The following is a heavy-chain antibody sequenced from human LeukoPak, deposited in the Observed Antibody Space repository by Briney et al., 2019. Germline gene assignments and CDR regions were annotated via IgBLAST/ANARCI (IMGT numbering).Heavy chain of an antibody. CDR3: ARGGYYFYYAMDV. Sequence: PSETLSLTCTVSGGSISSYYWSWIRQPPGKGLEWIGYIYYSGSTNYNPSLKSRVTISVDTSKNQFSLKLNSVTAADTAVYYCARGGYYFYYAMDVWGQGTTVTVS. CDR2: IYYSGST. CDR1: GGSISSYY. J-gene: IGHJ6*02. V-gene: IGHV4-59*12.